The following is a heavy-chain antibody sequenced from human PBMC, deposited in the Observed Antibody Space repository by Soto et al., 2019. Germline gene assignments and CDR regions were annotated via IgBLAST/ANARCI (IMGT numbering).Heavy chain of an antibody. CDR1: GGSISSGGYY. V-gene: IGHV4-31*03. J-gene: IGHJ4*02. D-gene: IGHD3-3*01. Sequence: PSETLSLTCTVSGGSISSGGYYWIWIRQHPGKGLEWIGYIYYSGSTYYNPSLKSRVTISVDTSKNQFSLKLSSVTAADTAVYYCAAITIFGVVPAPFDYWGQGTLVTVSS. CDR3: AAITIFGVVPAPFDY. CDR2: IYYSGST.